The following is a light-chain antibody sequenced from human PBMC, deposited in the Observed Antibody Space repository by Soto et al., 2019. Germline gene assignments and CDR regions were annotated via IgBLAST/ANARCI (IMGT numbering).Light chain of an antibody. CDR3: QQYGGSPQT. CDR2: GAS. CDR1: QSVSKY. Sequence: DSVLTQSPGTLALSPGEGATLSCRASQSVSKYLAWYQQKPGQAPRLLIYGASSRATGIPDSFSGSGSGTDFTLTISRLEPEDFAVYYCQQYGGSPQTFGQGTKV. J-gene: IGKJ1*01. V-gene: IGKV3-20*01.